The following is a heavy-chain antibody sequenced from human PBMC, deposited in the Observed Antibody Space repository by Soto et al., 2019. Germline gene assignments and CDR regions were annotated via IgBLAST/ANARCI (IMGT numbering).Heavy chain of an antibody. CDR1: GGSFSGYY. CDR3: AREGFHHPGGYYYGMDV. J-gene: IGHJ6*02. Sequence: PSETLSLTCAVYGGSFSGYYWSWIRQPPGKGLEWIGVINHSGSTNYNPSLKSRVTISVDTSKNQFSLKLSSVTAADTAVYYCAREGFHHPGGYYYGMDVWGQGTTVTVSS. CDR2: INHSGST. V-gene: IGHV4-34*01.